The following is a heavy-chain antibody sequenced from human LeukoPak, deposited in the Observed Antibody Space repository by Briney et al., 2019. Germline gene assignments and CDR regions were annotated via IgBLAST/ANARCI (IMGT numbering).Heavy chain of an antibody. D-gene: IGHD3-10*02. CDR3: AELGITMIGGV. J-gene: IGHJ6*04. CDR1: GFPFSRYA. CDR2: ISNDGSSK. Sequence: GGSLRLSCAASGFPFSRYAIYWVRQAPGKGLEWVAVISNDGSSKYYTDSVKGRFTISRDNSKNSLYLQMNSLRAEDTAVYYCAELGITMIGGVWGKGTTVTISS. V-gene: IGHV3-30-3*01.